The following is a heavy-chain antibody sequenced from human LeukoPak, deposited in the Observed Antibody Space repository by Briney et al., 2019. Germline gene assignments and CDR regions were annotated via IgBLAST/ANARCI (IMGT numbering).Heavy chain of an antibody. D-gene: IGHD3-10*01. CDR3: ARDRAYGLDV. Sequence: GGSLRLSCAASRFIFSSNWMHWVRQVPGKGLVWVSRVKSDGSGTTYADSVKGRFTISRDNAKNTLYLQMSSLRVEDTAVYYCARDRAYGLDVWGQGTTVTVSS. V-gene: IGHV3-74*01. J-gene: IGHJ6*02. CDR1: RFIFSSNW. CDR2: VKSDGSGT.